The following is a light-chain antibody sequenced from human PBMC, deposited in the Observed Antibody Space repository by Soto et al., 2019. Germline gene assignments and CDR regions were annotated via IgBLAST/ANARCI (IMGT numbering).Light chain of an antibody. CDR1: SSDVGGYNY. Sequence: QSALTQPPSSSVSPVQSVTISCTGTSSDVGGYNYVSWYQQHPGKAPKLMIYEVSKRPSGVPDRFSGSKSGNTASLSVSGLQAEDEADYYCSSYAGSNNLYVFGTGTKLTVL. J-gene: IGLJ1*01. CDR3: SSYAGSNNLYV. CDR2: EVS. V-gene: IGLV2-8*01.